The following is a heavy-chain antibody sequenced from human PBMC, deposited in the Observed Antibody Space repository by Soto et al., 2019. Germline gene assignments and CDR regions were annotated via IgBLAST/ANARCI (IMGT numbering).Heavy chain of an antibody. CDR2: ISGSGGST. Sequence: GGSLRLSCAASGFTFSSYAMSWVRQAPGKGLEWVSAISGSGGSTYYADSVKGRFTISRDNSKNTLYLQMNSLRAEDTAVYYCAKHRRYDILTGYGYWGQGTLVTVSS. CDR1: GFTFSSYA. D-gene: IGHD3-9*01. CDR3: AKHRRYDILTGYGY. J-gene: IGHJ4*02. V-gene: IGHV3-23*01.